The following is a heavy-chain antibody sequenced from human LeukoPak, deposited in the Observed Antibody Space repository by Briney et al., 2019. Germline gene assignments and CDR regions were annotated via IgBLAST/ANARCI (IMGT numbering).Heavy chain of an antibody. CDR3: ARLLSYDVLTDNYYKYYMDV. J-gene: IGHJ6*03. CDR2: ISDTGSP. D-gene: IGHD3-9*01. CDR1: GYSLSSGYY. V-gene: IGHV4-38-2*01. Sequence: SETLSLTCAVSGYSLSSGYYWGWIRQPPGKGLEWIGSISDTGSPVYNPSLRSRVTMSIDTSKMRFALKLTSVTAADTALYYCARLLSYDVLTDNYYKYYMDVWGKGTTVIVSS.